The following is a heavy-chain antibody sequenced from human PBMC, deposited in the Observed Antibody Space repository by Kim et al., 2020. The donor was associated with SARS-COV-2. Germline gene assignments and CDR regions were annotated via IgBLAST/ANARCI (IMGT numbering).Heavy chain of an antibody. CDR3: ARDREDAFDI. V-gene: IGHV1-46*01. J-gene: IGHJ3*02. CDR1: GYTFTSYY. Sequence: ASVKVSCKASGYTFTSYYMHWVRQAPGQWLEWMGIINPSAGSTSYAQKFQGRVTMTRDTSTSTVYMELSSLRSEDTAVYYCARDREDAFDIWGQGTMVTVSS. CDR2: INPSAGST.